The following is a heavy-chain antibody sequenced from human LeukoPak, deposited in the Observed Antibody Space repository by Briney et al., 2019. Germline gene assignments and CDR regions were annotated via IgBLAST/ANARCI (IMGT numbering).Heavy chain of an antibody. CDR3: ASGGYSYGWFDP. J-gene: IGHJ5*02. D-gene: IGHD5-18*01. Sequence: SSETLSLTCTVSGGSISSYHWSWIRQPPGKGLEWIGYIYYSGSTNYNPSLKSRVTISVDTSKNQFSLKLSSVTAADTAVYYCASGGYSYGWFDPWGQGTLVTVSS. V-gene: IGHV4-59*08. CDR1: GGSISSYH. CDR2: IYYSGST.